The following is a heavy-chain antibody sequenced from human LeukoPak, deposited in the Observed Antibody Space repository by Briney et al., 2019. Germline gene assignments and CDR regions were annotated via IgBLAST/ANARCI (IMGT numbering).Heavy chain of an antibody. Sequence: GGSVRLSCAASGFTFSSYNMNWVRQAPGKGLEWVAYISGSSSNIYYADSVKGRFTISRYNAKNSLYLQMNSLRAEGTAVYYCARDRDTSRWYGGPWGQGTLVTVSS. J-gene: IGHJ5*02. D-gene: IGHD6-19*01. V-gene: IGHV3-48*01. CDR2: ISGSSSNI. CDR1: GFTFSSYN. CDR3: ARDRDTSRWYGGP.